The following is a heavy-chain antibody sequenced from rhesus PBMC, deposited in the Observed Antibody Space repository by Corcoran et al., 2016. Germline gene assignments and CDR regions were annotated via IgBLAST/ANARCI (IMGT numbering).Heavy chain of an antibody. CDR1: GYSTSRGYG. V-gene: IGHV4-127*01. CDR2: IGGSSGST. J-gene: IGHJ5-2*02. D-gene: IGHD5-24*01. CDR3: ASGYSLDV. Sequence: QVQLQESGPGLVKPLETLSLTCAVPGYSTSRGYGWRGVRQPPGEGLEWIGYIGGSSGSTNYNPSLKSRVTISKDTSKNQFSLKLSSVTAADTAVYYCASGYSLDVWGRGVLVTVSS.